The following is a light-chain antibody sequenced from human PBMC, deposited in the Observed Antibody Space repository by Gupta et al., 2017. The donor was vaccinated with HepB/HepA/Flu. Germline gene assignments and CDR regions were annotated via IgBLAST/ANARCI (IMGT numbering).Light chain of an antibody. Sequence: EAVMTESPVFLSVTLGQPASISCTSSQCLVYMDGNIHLNWFHQRPGQAPRHLIYRGSDRDCGVPDRFSVSGSGTDFTLKISRVEAEDVGVYYCMQVTHWPYTFGQGTKLEIK. V-gene: IGKV2-30*01. CDR2: RGS. CDR3: MQVTHWPYT. J-gene: IGKJ2*01. CDR1: QCLVYMDGNIH.